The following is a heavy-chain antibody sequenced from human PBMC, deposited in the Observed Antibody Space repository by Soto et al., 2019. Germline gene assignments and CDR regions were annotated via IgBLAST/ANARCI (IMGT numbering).Heavy chain of an antibody. J-gene: IGHJ5*02. CDR1: GGSVSSGSYY. CDR3: ARASDYASSGYYYRFDP. Sequence: SETLSLTCSVSGGSVSSGSYYWIWIRQPRGKGREGIGNIYYSGSTNYNPSLKSRVTISVDTSKNPFSLKLSSVTAADTAVYYCARASDYASSGYYYRFDPWGQGTLVTVSS. D-gene: IGHD3-22*01. CDR2: IYYSGST. V-gene: IGHV4-61*01.